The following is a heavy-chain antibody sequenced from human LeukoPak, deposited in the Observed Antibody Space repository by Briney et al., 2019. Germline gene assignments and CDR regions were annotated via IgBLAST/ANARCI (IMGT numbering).Heavy chain of an antibody. D-gene: IGHD2/OR15-2a*01. J-gene: IGHJ4*02. CDR3: ASWYYNEYYFDY. Sequence: PGGSLRLSCAASGFTVSSDHMSWVRQAPGKGLEWVSVIYSGGSTYYADSVTGRFTISRDNSKNTLYLQMNSLRAEDTAVYYCASWYYNEYYFDYWGQGTLVTVSS. CDR2: IYSGGST. CDR1: GFTVSSDH. V-gene: IGHV3-53*01.